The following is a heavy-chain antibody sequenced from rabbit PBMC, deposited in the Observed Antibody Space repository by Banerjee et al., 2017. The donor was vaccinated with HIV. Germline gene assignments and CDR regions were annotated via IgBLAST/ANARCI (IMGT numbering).Heavy chain of an antibody. J-gene: IGHJ6*01. V-gene: IGHV1S47*01. CDR3: ARVNATNSGVYYYYGMDL. D-gene: IGHD1-1*01. CDR2: IYPGFGVS. Sequence: QEQLVESGGGLVQPGESLELPCKASGIDFRSDGISWVRQAPGRGPEWIAYIYPGFGVSKYANSMRGRFTISSDNAQNTVFLQMTSLTASDTATYFCARVNATNSGVYYYYGMDLWGQGTLVTVS. CDR1: GIDFRSDG.